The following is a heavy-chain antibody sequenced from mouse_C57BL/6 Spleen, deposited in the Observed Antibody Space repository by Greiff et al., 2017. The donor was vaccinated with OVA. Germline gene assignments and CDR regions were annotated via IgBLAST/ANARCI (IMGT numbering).Heavy chain of an antibody. Sequence: VQLQQSGAELVRPGASVKLSCKASGYTFTDYYINWVKQRPGQGLEWIARIYPGSGSTNYNEKFKGKATLTAEKSSSTAYMQLSSLTSEDSAVYFCARWAFDGSGYSYFDYWGKGTTLTVSS. CDR2: IYPGSGST. CDR3: ARWAFDGSGYSYFDY. V-gene: IGHV1-76*01. J-gene: IGHJ2*01. D-gene: IGHD1-1*01. CDR1: GYTFTDYY.